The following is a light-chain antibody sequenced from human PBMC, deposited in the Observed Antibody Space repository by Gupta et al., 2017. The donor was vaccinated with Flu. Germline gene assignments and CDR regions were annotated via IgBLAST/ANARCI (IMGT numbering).Light chain of an antibody. Sequence: QSVLTQPPSTSGTPGQRVTISCSGSTSHIGSNTVNWYQQLPGTAPKVLMYKSNQRPSGVPDRFSASKSGTSAALAISGLQAEEEADYYCATGDDSRNGVVFGGGTKLTVL. CDR1: TSHIGSNT. CDR3: ATGDDSRNGVV. CDR2: KSN. V-gene: IGLV1-44*01. J-gene: IGLJ2*01.